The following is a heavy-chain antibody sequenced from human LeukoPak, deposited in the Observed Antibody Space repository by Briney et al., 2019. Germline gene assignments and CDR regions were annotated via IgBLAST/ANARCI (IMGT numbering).Heavy chain of an antibody. CDR3: ARVLCSSTSCYPYFDY. D-gene: IGHD2-2*01. CDR2: IYHSGST. V-gene: IGHV4-30-2*01. J-gene: IGHJ4*02. Sequence: SETLSLTCAVSGGSISSGGYSLSWIRQPPGKGLEWIGYIYHSGSTYYNPSLKSRVTISVDRSKNQFSLKLSSVTAADTAVYYCARVLCSSTSCYPYFDYWGQGTLVTVSS. CDR1: GGSISSGGYS.